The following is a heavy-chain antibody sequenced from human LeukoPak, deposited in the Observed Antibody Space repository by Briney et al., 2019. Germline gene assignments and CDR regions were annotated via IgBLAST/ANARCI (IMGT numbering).Heavy chain of an antibody. CDR1: GFTFSSYR. V-gene: IGHV3-7*01. D-gene: IGHD3-22*01. Sequence: PGRSLRLSCAASGFTFSSYRMSWVRQAPGKGLEWVANIKKDGSEKYYVDSVKGRFTISRDNAKNSLYLQMNSLRAEDTAVYYCARVSWGSGYVDYWGQGTLVTVSS. CDR3: ARVSWGSGYVDY. CDR2: IKKDGSEK. J-gene: IGHJ4*02.